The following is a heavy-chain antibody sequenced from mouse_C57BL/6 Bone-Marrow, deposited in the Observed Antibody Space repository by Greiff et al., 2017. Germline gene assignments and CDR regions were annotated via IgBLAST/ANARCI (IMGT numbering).Heavy chain of an antibody. CDR3: VRHEGLRRFAY. CDR1: GFSFNTYA. J-gene: IGHJ3*01. CDR2: IRSKSNNYAT. Sequence: EVQLVESGGGLVQPKGSLKLSCAASGFSFNTYAMNWVRQAPGKGLEWVARIRSKSNNYATYYADSVKDRFTISRDDSESMLYLQMNNLKTDDTAMYYCVRHEGLRRFAYWGQGTLVTVSA. V-gene: IGHV10-1*01. D-gene: IGHD2-4*01.